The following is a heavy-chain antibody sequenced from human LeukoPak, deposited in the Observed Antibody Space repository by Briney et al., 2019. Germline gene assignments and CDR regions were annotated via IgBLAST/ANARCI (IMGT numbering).Heavy chain of an antibody. Sequence: ASVKVSCKASGYTFTGYYMHWVRQAPGQGLEWMGWINPNSGGTNYAQKFQGRVTMTRDTSISTAYMELSRLRSDDTAVYYCARLGAYCVGDCYADYWAQGTLVTVSS. V-gene: IGHV1-2*02. CDR1: GYTFTGYY. D-gene: IGHD2-21*01. CDR2: INPNSGGT. CDR3: ARLGAYCVGDCYADY. J-gene: IGHJ4*02.